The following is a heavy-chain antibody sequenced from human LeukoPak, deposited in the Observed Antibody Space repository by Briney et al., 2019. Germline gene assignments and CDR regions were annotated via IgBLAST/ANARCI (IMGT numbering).Heavy chain of an antibody. CDR1: GYTFTSYG. D-gene: IGHD3-22*01. Sequence: ASVQVSCKASGYTFTSYGVSWVRQAPGQGLEWMGWISAYAQKFQGRVTMTTDTSTSTAYMELRSLRSDDTAVYYCARRFNYYDSSGYYEGFYFDYGGQGTLVTVSS. CDR2: ISAY. J-gene: IGHJ4*02. V-gene: IGHV1-18*01. CDR3: ARRFNYYDSSGYYEGFYFDY.